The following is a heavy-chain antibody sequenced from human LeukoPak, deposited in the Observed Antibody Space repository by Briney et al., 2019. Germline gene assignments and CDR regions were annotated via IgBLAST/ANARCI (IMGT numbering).Heavy chain of an antibody. CDR1: NFTVTGYG. V-gene: IGHV1-18*01. CDR2: ISGYSGNT. CDR3: ARDLVPAVAGTRGGFDY. J-gene: IGHJ4*02. D-gene: IGHD6-19*01. Sequence: ASVKVSCKASNFTVTGYGISWVRQAPGQGLEWMGWISGYSGNTDYAQKLQGRVTMTTDTSTSTAYMELRSLRSDDTAVYYCARDLVPAVAGTRGGFDYWGQGTLVTVSS.